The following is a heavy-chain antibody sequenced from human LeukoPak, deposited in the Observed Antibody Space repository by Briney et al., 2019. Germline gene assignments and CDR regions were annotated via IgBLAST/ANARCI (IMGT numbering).Heavy chain of an antibody. CDR2: ISSSGSTI. J-gene: IGHJ4*02. CDR1: GFTFSSYE. Sequence: QTGGSLRLSCAASGFTFSSYEMNWVRQAPGKGLEWVSYISSSGSTIYYADSVKGRFTISRDNAKNSLYLQMNSLRAEDTAVYYCASVDGGALRYWGQGTLVTVSS. V-gene: IGHV3-48*03. D-gene: IGHD3-16*01. CDR3: ASVDGGALRY.